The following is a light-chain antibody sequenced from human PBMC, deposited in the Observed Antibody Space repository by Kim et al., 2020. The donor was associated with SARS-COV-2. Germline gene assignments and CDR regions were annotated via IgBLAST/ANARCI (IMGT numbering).Light chain of an antibody. CDR3: QQYATSPIT. CDR1: QSVPSNY. CDR2: DAS. V-gene: IGKV3-20*01. J-gene: IGKJ4*01. Sequence: PGERATLSCRASQSVPSNYLAWYQLKPGQTPRHLIYDASTRATGIPDRFSGSGSGADFTLTINTLEPEDFAVYYCQQYATSPITFGGGTKVDIK.